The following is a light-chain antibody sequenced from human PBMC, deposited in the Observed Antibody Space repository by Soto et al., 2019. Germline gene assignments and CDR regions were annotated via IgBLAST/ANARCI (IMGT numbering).Light chain of an antibody. CDR1: QDISNY. CDR3: QQYDNPLIT. J-gene: IGKJ3*01. CDR2: DAS. V-gene: IGKV1-33*01. Sequence: DIQMTQSPSSLSASVGDRVSITCQASQDISNYLNWYQQKPGKAPKLLIYDASNLETRVPSMFRGSGSGTDFTFTISSLQPEDIATYYCQQYDNPLITFGPGTKVDIK.